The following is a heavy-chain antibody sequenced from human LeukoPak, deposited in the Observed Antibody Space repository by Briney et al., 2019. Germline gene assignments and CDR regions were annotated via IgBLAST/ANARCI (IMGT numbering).Heavy chain of an antibody. J-gene: IGHJ6*02. Sequence: GGSLRLSCAASGFTFRSYAMNWVRQAPGKGLEWISVISDSGYTTHYADSVEGRFTISRDNSKNTLYLQMNSLRAEDTAVYYCAKSWLGEGVERDWGQGTTVTVSS. D-gene: IGHD3-10*01. V-gene: IGHV3-23*01. CDR3: AKSWLGEGVERD. CDR1: GFTFRSYA. CDR2: ISDSGYTT.